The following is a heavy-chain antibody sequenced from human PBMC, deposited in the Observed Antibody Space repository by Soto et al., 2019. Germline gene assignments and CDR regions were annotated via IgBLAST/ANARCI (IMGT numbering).Heavy chain of an antibody. CDR3: ARDDYDSSGYYYVDY. V-gene: IGHV3-33*01. J-gene: IGHJ4*02. Sequence: GALRLSCAASGFTFSSYGMHWVRQAPGKGLEWVAVIWYDGSNKYYADSLKGRFTISRDNSKKTLYLQVNSLRAEDTAVYFCARDDYDSSGYYYVDYWGQGTLVTVSS. CDR2: IWYDGSNK. CDR1: GFTFSSYG. D-gene: IGHD3-22*01.